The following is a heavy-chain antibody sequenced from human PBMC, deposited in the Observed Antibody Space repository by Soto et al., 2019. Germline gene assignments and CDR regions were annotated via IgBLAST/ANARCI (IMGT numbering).Heavy chain of an antibody. CDR2: LSGRGDSK. J-gene: IGHJ3*01. D-gene: IGHD2-15*01. Sequence: EGQLLESGGGLVRPGGSLRLSCAASGFTFTGFGMHWVRQAPGKGLAGLAALSGRGDSKYYAESVKGRFTISRDNSRDTRSLEMNSLRVEHSAGYFCAKTLVRGGNYFQGSAYYDWGQGTIVTVSS. V-gene: IGHV3-23*01. CDR3: AKTLVRGGNYFQGSAYYD. CDR1: GFTFTGFG.